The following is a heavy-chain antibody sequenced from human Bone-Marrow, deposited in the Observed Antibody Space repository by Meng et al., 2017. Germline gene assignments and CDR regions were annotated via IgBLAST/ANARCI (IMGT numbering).Heavy chain of an antibody. Sequence: GESLKISCAASGFTFSSYEMNWVRQAPGKGLERVSYISSSGSTIYYADSVKGRFTISRDNAKNSLYLQMNSLRAEDTAVYYCARESIRRLYYGMDVWGQGTTVTVSS. CDR2: ISSSGSTI. J-gene: IGHJ6*02. V-gene: IGHV3-48*03. CDR1: GFTFSSYE. CDR3: ARESIRRLYYGMDV. D-gene: IGHD6-25*01.